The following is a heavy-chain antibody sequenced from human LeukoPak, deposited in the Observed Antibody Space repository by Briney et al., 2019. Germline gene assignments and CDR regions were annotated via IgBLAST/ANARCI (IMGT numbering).Heavy chain of an antibody. Sequence: GGSLRLSCAASGFTFSSYDMNWVRQAPGKGLEWVSYISSSGSTIYYADSVKGRFTISRDNAKNSLYLQMNSLRAEDTAVYYCARRPRYYYGSGSSDYYYYGMDVWGKGTTVTVSS. CDR2: ISSSGSTI. J-gene: IGHJ6*04. CDR1: GFTFSSYD. V-gene: IGHV3-48*03. CDR3: ARRPRYYYGSGSSDYYYYGMDV. D-gene: IGHD3-10*01.